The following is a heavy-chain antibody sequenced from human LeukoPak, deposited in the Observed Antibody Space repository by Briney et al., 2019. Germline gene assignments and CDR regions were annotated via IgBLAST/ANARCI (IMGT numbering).Heavy chain of an antibody. Sequence: PGGSLRLSSAASGFTFSNHAVNWVRQAPGKGLEWVSAISGSGGSTYYADSVKGRFTISRDNSKNTVYLQMNSLRAEDTAVYYCARDPYSGTYFDYWGQGTLVTVSS. CDR1: GFTFSNHA. CDR3: ARDPYSGTYFDY. CDR2: ISGSGGST. D-gene: IGHD1-26*01. J-gene: IGHJ4*02. V-gene: IGHV3-23*01.